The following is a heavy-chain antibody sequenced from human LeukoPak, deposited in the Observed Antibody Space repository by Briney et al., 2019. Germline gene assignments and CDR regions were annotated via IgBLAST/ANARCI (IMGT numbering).Heavy chain of an antibody. J-gene: IGHJ4*02. CDR1: GGSFSAYF. CDR2: INHSGRT. V-gene: IGHV4-34*01. D-gene: IGHD1-1*01. CDR3: ARDRCGSINCPLRY. Sequence: SETLSLTCAVYGGSFSAYFWSWIRQTPGKGLEWIGEINHSGRTNYNSSLKSRVTISVATSNNQCSLKLISVTAADTAVYYCARDRCGSINCPLRYWGQGTQVTVSS.